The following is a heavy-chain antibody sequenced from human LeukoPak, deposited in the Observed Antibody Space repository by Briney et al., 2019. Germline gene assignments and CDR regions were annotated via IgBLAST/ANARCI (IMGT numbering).Heavy chain of an antibody. CDR2: ISAYNGNT. D-gene: IGHD3-3*01. CDR1: GYTFTGYY. Sequence: ASVKVSCKASGYTFTGYYMHWVRQAPGQGLEWMGWISAYNGNTNYAQKLQGGVTMTTDTSTSTAYMELRSLRSDDTAVYYCARELMYYDFWSGYSHWGQGTLVTVSS. CDR3: ARELMYYDFWSGYSH. V-gene: IGHV1-18*04. J-gene: IGHJ4*02.